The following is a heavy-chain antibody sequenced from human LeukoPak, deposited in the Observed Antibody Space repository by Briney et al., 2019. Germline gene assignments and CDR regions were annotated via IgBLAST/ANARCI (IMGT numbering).Heavy chain of an antibody. V-gene: IGHV3-30-3*01. CDR3: ARVGYYSSGPFSYFDY. D-gene: IGHD3-10*01. CDR2: IPYDGSSE. CDR1: GFTFSRYA. Sequence: TRGSLRLSCAASGFTFSRYAMHWVRQAPGKGLEWVAVIPYDGSSEYYADSVKGRFTISRDSSENTLYLQMNSLRVEDTAVYYCARVGYYSSGPFSYFDYWGQGTLVTVSS. J-gene: IGHJ4*02.